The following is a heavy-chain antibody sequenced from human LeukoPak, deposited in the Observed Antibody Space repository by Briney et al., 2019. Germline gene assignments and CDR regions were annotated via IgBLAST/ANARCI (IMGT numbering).Heavy chain of an antibody. V-gene: IGHV4-38-2*02. D-gene: IGHD3-10*01. J-gene: IGHJ4*02. CDR2: IYHSGST. CDR3: AREAHYYGSGPGDY. CDR1: GYSISSGYY. Sequence: SETLSLTCTVSGYSISSGYYWGWIRQPPGKGLEWIGSIYHSGSTYYNPSLKSRVTISVDTSKNQFSLKLSSVTAADTPVYYCAREAHYYGSGPGDYWGQGTLVTVSS.